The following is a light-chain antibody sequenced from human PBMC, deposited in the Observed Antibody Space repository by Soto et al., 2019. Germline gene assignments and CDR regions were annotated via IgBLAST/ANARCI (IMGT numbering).Light chain of an antibody. Sequence: EIVMTQSPTTLSVSPGERATLSCRASQSVGSNLAWYQHKPGQAPRLLIFGASTRVIGIPPRFSGSGSGTEFTLTISSLQSEDFAVYFCQQYNNWPPLTFGGGTKVEIK. CDR3: QQYNNWPPLT. V-gene: IGKV3-15*01. J-gene: IGKJ4*01. CDR1: QSVGSN. CDR2: GAS.